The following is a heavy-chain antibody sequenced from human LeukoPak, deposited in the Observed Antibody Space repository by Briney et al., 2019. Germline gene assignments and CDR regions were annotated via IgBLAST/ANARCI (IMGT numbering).Heavy chain of an antibody. CDR1: GYTFTGYY. CDR3: ARGGSGGSYDAFDI. J-gene: IGHJ3*02. D-gene: IGHD6-19*01. CDR2: INPNSGGT. Sequence: ASVKVSCKASGYTFTGYYMHWVRQAPGQGLERMGRINPNSGGTNYAQKFQGRVTMTRDTSISTAYMELSRLRSDDTAVYYCARGGSGGSYDAFDIWGQGTMVTVSS. V-gene: IGHV1-2*06.